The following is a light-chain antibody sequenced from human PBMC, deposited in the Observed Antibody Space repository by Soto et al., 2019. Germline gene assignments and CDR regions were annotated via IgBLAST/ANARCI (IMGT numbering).Light chain of an antibody. CDR3: VLYMASGIGV. Sequence: QTVVTQEPSFSVSPGRTVTLTCGLSSGSVSTSYYPSWYQQTPGQAPRTLIYSTNIRSSGVPDRFSGSILGNKAALTITGAQADDESDYYCVLYMASGIGVFGGGTKVTVL. V-gene: IGLV8-61*01. CDR2: STN. J-gene: IGLJ3*02. CDR1: SGSVSTSYY.